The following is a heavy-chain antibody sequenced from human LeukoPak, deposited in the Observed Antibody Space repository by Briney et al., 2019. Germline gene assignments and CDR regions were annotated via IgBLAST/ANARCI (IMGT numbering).Heavy chain of an antibody. J-gene: IGHJ4*02. CDR3: ARDGFGTGSH. CDR2: IKQDGSEK. CDR1: GLTFSNYW. Sequence: GGSLRLSCAASGLTFSNYWMDWVRQAPGKGLEWVANIKQDGSEKNYVDSVKGRFIISRDNAKNSLYLQMNTLRADDTAVYYCARDGFGTGSHWGQGTLVTVSS. V-gene: IGHV3-7*03. D-gene: IGHD3-16*01.